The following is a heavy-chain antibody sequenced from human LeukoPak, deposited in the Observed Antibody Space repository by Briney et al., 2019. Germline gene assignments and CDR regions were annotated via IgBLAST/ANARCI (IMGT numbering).Heavy chain of an antibody. CDR1: GGSFSGYY. V-gene: IGHV4-34*01. Sequence: SETLSLTCAVYGGSFSGYYWSWIRQPPGKGLEWIGEINHSGSTNYNPSLKSRVTISVDTSKNQFSLKLSSVTAADTAVYYCARGGLKQQLVSRYYYYYMDVWGKGTTVTISS. J-gene: IGHJ6*03. D-gene: IGHD6-13*01. CDR3: ARGGLKQQLVSRYYYYYMDV. CDR2: INHSGST.